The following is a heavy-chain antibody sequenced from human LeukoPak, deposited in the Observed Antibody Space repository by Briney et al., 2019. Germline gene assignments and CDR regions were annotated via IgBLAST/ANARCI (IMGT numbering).Heavy chain of an antibody. CDR2: MNPNSGNT. CDR3: ARRGTTVTAPPFDY. V-gene: IGHV1-8*01. D-gene: IGHD4-11*01. CDR1: GYTFTSYD. Sequence: GASVKVSCKASGYTFTSYDINWVRQATGQGLEWMGWMNPNSGNTNYAQKFQGRVTMTRDTSTSTVYMELSSLRSEDTAVYYCARRGTTVTAPPFDYWGQGTLVTVSS. J-gene: IGHJ4*02.